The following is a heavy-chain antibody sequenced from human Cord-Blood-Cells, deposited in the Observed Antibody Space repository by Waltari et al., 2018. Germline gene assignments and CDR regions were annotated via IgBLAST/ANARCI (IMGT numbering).Heavy chain of an antibody. V-gene: IGHV1-69*18. Sequence: QVQLVQSGAEVKKPGSSVKVSCKASGGTFSSYAISWVRQAPGQGLEWMGRMIPIFGTANYAQKFQGIVTMTSDESTSTAYMELSSLRSEDTAVYYCARVKLGMGYFDYWGQGTLVTVSS. CDR1: GGTFSSYA. CDR3: ARVKLGMGYFDY. CDR2: MIPIFGTA. J-gene: IGHJ4*02. D-gene: IGHD7-27*01.